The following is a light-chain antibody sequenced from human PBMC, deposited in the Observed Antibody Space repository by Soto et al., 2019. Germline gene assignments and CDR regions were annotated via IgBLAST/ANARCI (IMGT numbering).Light chain of an antibody. CDR2: GAS. CDR3: QHYDISSWT. CDR1: RGVSSSY. Sequence: EIVLTQSPGTLSLSPGERATLSCKASRGVSSSYLAWYKKKPGQAPRTLIYGASNRATGIPDRVGGMWSCTDFTLTISRLQPEDFAVYYGQHYDISSWTFGQGTKVDIK. V-gene: IGKV3-20*01. J-gene: IGKJ1*01.